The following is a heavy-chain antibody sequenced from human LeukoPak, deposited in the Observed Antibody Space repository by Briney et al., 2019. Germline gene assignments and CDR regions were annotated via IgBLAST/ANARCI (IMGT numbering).Heavy chain of an antibody. D-gene: IGHD6-13*01. CDR2: IRHKLNSYTT. CDR3: ARANLPAAGNLDY. J-gene: IGHJ4*02. Sequence: GRSLRLSCVASGFTFSNYGMHWVRQAPGKGLEWVGRIRHKLNSYTTEYAASVKGRFTISRDDSKNSVYLQMNGLKNEDTAVYYCARANLPAAGNLDYWGQGTQVTVSS. CDR1: GFTFSNYG. V-gene: IGHV3-72*01.